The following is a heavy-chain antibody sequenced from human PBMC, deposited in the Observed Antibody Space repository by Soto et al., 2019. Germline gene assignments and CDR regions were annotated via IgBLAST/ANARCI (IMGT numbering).Heavy chain of an antibody. CDR3: ASSYCSGGSCYRDHYYYYYGMDV. J-gene: IGHJ6*02. V-gene: IGHV1-69*13. CDR1: GGTFSSYA. Sequence: GASVKVSCKASGGTFSSYAISWVRQAPGQGLEWMGGIIPIFGTANYAQKFQGRVTITADESTSTAYMELSSLRSEDTAVYYCASSYCSGGSCYRDHYYYYYGMDVWGQGTTVTVSS. CDR2: IIPIFGTA. D-gene: IGHD2-15*01.